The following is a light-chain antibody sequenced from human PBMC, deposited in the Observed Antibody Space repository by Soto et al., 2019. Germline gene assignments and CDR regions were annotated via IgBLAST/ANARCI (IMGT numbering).Light chain of an antibody. CDR2: DVS. J-gene: IGLJ1*01. CDR3: TSYTSSIPFYV. Sequence: QSALSQPASVSGSPGQSIAISCTGVRTDVDGYDYVSWYQQHPGQAPQLMIYDVSNRPSGVSDRFSGSKSGNTASLTISGLQAEDEADYYCTSYTSSIPFYVFGTGTKVTVL. CDR1: RTDVDGYDY. V-gene: IGLV2-14*03.